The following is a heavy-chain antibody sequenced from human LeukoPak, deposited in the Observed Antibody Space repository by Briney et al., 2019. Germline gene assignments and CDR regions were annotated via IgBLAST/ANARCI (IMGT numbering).Heavy chain of an antibody. CDR1: GFTFSSYA. V-gene: IGHV3-23*01. CDR3: AKEGYYYDSSGYH. D-gene: IGHD3-22*01. CDR2: ISGSGGST. J-gene: IGHJ5*02. Sequence: GGSLRLSSAASGFTFSSYAMSWVRQAPGKGLEWVSAISGSGGSTYYADSVEGRFTISRDNSKNTLYLQMNSLRAEDTAVYYCAKEGYYYDSSGYHWGQGTLVTVSS.